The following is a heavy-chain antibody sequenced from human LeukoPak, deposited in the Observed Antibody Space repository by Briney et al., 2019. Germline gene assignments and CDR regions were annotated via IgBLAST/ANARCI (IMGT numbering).Heavy chain of an antibody. CDR1: GFTFDDYA. J-gene: IGHJ4*02. CDR3: AKDGAIQLWTPFDY. CDR2: ISWNSGSI. D-gene: IGHD5-18*01. V-gene: IGHV3-9*01. Sequence: GRSLRLSCAASGFTFDDYAMHWVRQAPGKGLEWVSGISWNSGSIGYADSVKGRFTISRDNSKNTLYLQMNSLRAEDTAVYYCAKDGAIQLWTPFDYWGQGTLVTVSS.